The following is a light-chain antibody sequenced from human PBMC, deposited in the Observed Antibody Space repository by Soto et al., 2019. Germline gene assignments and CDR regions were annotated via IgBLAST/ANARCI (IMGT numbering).Light chain of an antibody. V-gene: IGKV3-15*01. Sequence: EIVMTQSPATLSVSPGERATLSCRTSQSVGSNLSWYQQQPGQAPMLLIYGASTRATGIPPRFIGSRSGTEVTHTSNSLPSEDFGIYFCEQYNNWPPARTFGQGTKVEIK. J-gene: IGKJ1*01. CDR2: GAS. CDR3: EQYNNWPPART. CDR1: QSVGSN.